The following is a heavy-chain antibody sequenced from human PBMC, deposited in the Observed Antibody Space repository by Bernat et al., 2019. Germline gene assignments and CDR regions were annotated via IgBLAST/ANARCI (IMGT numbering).Heavy chain of an antibody. D-gene: IGHD3-10*01. CDR2: IWYDGSNK. J-gene: IGHJ4*02. CDR1: GFTFSSYG. Sequence: QVQLVESGGGVVQSGRSLRLSCAASGFTFSSYGMHWVRQAPGKGLEWVAVIWYDGSNKYYADSVKGRFTISRDNAKNSLYLQMNSLRAEDTAVYYCARSKGSGSYYSDYWGQGTLVTVSS. V-gene: IGHV3-33*01. CDR3: ARSKGSGSYYSDY.